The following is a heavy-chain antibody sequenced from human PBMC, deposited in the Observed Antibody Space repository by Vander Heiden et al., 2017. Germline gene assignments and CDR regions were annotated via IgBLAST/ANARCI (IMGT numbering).Heavy chain of an antibody. CDR1: GFTFSSYA. V-gene: IGHV3-23*01. CDR2: ISGSGGST. Sequence: EVQLLESGGGLVQPGGSLRLSCAASGFTFSSYALGWVRQAPGKGLEWVSAISGSGGSTYYADSVKGRFTISRDNSKNTLYLQMNSLRAEDTAVYYCAKDNLALPEMATPADAFDIWGQGTMVTVSS. CDR3: AKDNLALPEMATPADAFDI. J-gene: IGHJ3*02. D-gene: IGHD5-12*01.